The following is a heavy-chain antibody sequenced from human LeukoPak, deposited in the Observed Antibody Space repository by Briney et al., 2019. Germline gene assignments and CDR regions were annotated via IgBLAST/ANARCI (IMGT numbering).Heavy chain of an antibody. D-gene: IGHD3-10*01. Sequence: SETLSLTCTVSGGSISSNTYYCGWIRQPPGKGLEWIGSINYSGSTYYNPPLKSRVTISVDTSKNQFSLKLRSVTAADTAVYYCARDVYYASGGYGMDVWGQGTTVTVSS. J-gene: IGHJ6*02. CDR1: GGSISSNTYY. CDR2: INYSGST. CDR3: ARDVYYASGGYGMDV. V-gene: IGHV4-39*07.